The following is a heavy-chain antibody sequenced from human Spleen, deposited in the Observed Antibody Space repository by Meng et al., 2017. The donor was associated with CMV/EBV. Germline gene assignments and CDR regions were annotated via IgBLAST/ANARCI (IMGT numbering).Heavy chain of an antibody. Sequence: TSGYPFISYGISWVRQAPGQGLEWMGRIIPILGIANYAQKFQGRVTITADKSTSTAYMELSSLRSEDTAVYYCASLVNCSSTSCYSPWGQGTLVTVSS. J-gene: IGHJ5*02. CDR3: ASLVNCSSTSCYSP. CDR1: GYPFISYG. D-gene: IGHD2-2*02. V-gene: IGHV1-69*04. CDR2: IIPILGIA.